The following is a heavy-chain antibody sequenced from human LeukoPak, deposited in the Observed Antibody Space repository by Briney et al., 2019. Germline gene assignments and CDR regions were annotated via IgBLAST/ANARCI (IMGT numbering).Heavy chain of an antibody. CDR3: ARRSVTMVRGGTDAFDI. CDR2: IYSGGST. D-gene: IGHD3-10*01. V-gene: IGHV3-53*04. J-gene: IGHJ3*02. CDR1: GLTVSSNY. Sequence: GGSLRLSCAASGLTVSSNYMSWVRHAPGKGLEWVSFIYSGGSTYYADSVKGRFTITRHNTKTPLNLQMNRLRPENTAVYYSARRSVTMVRGGTDAFDIWGQGTMLTVSS.